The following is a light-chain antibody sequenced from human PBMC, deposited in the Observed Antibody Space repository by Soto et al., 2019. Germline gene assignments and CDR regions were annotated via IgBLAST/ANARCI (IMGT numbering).Light chain of an antibody. CDR1: QSSSNH. V-gene: IGKV1-39*01. CDR2: AAS. CDR3: QQSYSSPPT. Sequence: DIQMSHSPSCLSASVEDSVIITFRASQSSSNHLNWYQQKPGKAPKLLIFAASSLQSGVPSRFSGSRSGPDFTLTISSLQPEDFATYYCQQSYSSPPTFGQGTKVDIK. J-gene: IGKJ1*01.